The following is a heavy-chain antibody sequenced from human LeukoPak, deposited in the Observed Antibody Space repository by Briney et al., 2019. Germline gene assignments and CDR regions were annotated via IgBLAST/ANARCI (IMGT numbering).Heavy chain of an antibody. J-gene: IGHJ4*02. D-gene: IGHD1/OR15-1a*01. CDR3: ARDLANSYLFDY. CDR1: GFTFSSYG. CDR2: ISSSSRYI. V-gene: IGHV3-21*01. Sequence: GGSLRLSCAASGFTFSSYGINWVRQAPGKGLEWVSSISSSSRYIYYAASVRGRFTISRDNAKNSLYLQMNSLRGEDTAVYSCARDLANSYLFDYWGQGTLVSVSS.